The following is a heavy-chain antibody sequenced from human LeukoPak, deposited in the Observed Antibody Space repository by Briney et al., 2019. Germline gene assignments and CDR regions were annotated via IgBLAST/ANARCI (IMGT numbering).Heavy chain of an antibody. CDR3: ARDLWAAPWPI. Sequence: PGGSLRLSCAASGFTFSRYSMNWVRQAPGKGLEWVSYISSSSSTIYYADSVKGRFTISRDNAKNSLYLQMNSLRAEDTAVYYCARDLWAAPWPIWGQGTLVTVSS. J-gene: IGHJ4*02. CDR2: ISSSSSTI. V-gene: IGHV3-48*04. D-gene: IGHD6-6*01. CDR1: GFTFSRYS.